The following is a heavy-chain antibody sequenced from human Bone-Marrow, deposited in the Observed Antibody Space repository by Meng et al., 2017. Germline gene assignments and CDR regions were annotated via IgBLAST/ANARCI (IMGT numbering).Heavy chain of an antibody. CDR3: ARANYYDSNGSLDY. Sequence: SETLSLTCAVSGGSISSSNWWSWVRQPPGKGLEWIGEIYHSGSTNYNPSLKSRVSMSVDTSKNQFSLKLSSVTAADTAVYYCARANYYDSNGSLDYWGQGMLVTVSS. CDR1: GGSISSSNW. V-gene: IGHV4-4*02. CDR2: IYHSGST. D-gene: IGHD3-22*01. J-gene: IGHJ4*02.